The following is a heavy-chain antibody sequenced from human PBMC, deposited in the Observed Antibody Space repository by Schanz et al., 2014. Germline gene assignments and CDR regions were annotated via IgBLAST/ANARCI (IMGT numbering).Heavy chain of an antibody. CDR2: ISGTGGDDT. CDR1: GFSFGTYA. J-gene: IGHJ5*02. D-gene: IGHD3-10*01. Sequence: EVQLLESGGGLVDPGGSLRLSCAASGFSFGTYAMSWVRQAPGKGLLWVSSISGTGGDDTYYADSVKGRFTVSRDNAKNTLYLQMNSLRAEDTAVYYCARPALWFGDNCFDPWGQGTLVTVSS. CDR3: ARPALWFGDNCFDP. V-gene: IGHV3-23*01.